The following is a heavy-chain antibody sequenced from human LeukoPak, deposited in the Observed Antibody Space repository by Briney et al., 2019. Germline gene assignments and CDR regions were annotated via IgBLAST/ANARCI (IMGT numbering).Heavy chain of an antibody. J-gene: IGHJ3*01. Sequence: GASVKVSCKASGYTFTDNHMYWIRQAPGQGLECMGWISPNTGGTNYAHKFQVRITMTGDTSISTGYMELSSLRSDDTAVYYCARELGRNAFDVWGQGTMVTVSS. CDR3: ARELGRNAFDV. V-gene: IGHV1-2*07. D-gene: IGHD7-27*01. CDR1: GYTFTDNH. CDR2: ISPNTGGT.